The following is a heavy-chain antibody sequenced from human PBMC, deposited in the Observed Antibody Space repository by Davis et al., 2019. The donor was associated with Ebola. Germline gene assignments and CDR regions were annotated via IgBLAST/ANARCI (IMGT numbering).Heavy chain of an antibody. CDR1: GGSISSGGYY. D-gene: IGHD3-10*01. V-gene: IGHV4-31*03. Sequence: MPSETLSLTCTVSGGSISSGGYYWSWIRQHPGKGLEWIGYIYYSGSTYYNPSLKSRVTISVDTSKNQFSLKLSSVTAADTAVYYCARAPRGAFDIWGQGTMVTVSS. CDR2: IYYSGST. CDR3: ARAPRGAFDI. J-gene: IGHJ3*02.